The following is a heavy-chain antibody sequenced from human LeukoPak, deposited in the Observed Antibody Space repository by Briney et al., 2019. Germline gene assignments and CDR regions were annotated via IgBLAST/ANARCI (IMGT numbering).Heavy chain of an antibody. CDR1: GFPFSSYA. V-gene: IGHV3-23*01. D-gene: IGHD6-19*01. CDR3: AKDSGWPFDY. CDR2: TSGNGAKT. J-gene: IGHJ4*02. Sequence: GGSLRLSCAASGFPFSSYAMSWVRQAPGKGLEWVSATSGNGAKTYYADSVKGRFTISRDSSRNTLYLQMNSLRAEDTAVYYCAKDSGWPFDYWGQGTLVTVSS.